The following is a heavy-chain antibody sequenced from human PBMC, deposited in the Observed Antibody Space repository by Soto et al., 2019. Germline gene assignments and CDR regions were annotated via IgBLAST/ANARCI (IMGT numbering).Heavy chain of an antibody. J-gene: IGHJ4*02. D-gene: IGHD6-6*01. V-gene: IGHV4-31*03. Sequence: QVQLQESGPGLVKPSQTLSLTCNVSGESISSGGYYWSWIRHHPRKGLEWIGYIYDSESAYYNPSLKSRVSXXMXPSKNHFARRLSSVTDADTAVYYCARASSSSSAADYWGQGTLVTVSS. CDR1: GESISSGGYY. CDR3: ARASSSSSAADY. CDR2: IYDSESA.